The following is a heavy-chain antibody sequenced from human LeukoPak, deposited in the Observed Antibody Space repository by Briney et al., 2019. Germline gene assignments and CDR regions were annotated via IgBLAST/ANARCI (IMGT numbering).Heavy chain of an antibody. J-gene: IGHJ3*02. CDR2: IHHSGST. CDR3: ARSGFYYDSSGSYI. V-gene: IGHV4-38-2*02. Sequence: SETLSLTCTVSGYSISSGYSWGWIRQPPGKGLEWIGTIHHSGSTYHNPSLKSRVTISEDTSKNQFSLKLSSVTAADTAVYYCARSGFYYDSSGSYIWGQGTMVTVSS. D-gene: IGHD3-22*01. CDR1: GYSISSGYS.